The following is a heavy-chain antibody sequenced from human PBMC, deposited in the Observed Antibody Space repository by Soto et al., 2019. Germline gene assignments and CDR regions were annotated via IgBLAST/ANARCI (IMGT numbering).Heavy chain of an antibody. Sequence: GESLKISCEAYGVTSTNYWIGWVRQMPGKGLEWMGIIYPDDSDTRYSPSFRGRVTISADRSTNTAYLQWNSLQTSDTAIYYCARQSNGWIWYYYGMDVWGQGTTVTVSS. CDR1: GVTSTNYW. CDR2: IYPDDSDT. V-gene: IGHV5-51*01. D-gene: IGHD6-19*01. CDR3: ARQSNGWIWYYYGMDV. J-gene: IGHJ6*02.